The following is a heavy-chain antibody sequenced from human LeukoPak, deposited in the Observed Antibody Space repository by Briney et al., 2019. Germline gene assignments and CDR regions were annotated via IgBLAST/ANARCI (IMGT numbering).Heavy chain of an antibody. CDR3: ATGSYYHVGFDY. D-gene: IGHD3-10*01. V-gene: IGHV4-39*01. J-gene: IGHJ4*02. CDR2: IYYSGST. Sequence: SETLSLNCTVSGGSISSSSYYWGWIRQPPGKGLEWIGSIYYSGSTYYNPSLKSRVTISVDTSKNQFSLKLSSVTAAVTAVYYCATGSYYHVGFDYWGQGTLVTVSS. CDR1: GGSISSSSYY.